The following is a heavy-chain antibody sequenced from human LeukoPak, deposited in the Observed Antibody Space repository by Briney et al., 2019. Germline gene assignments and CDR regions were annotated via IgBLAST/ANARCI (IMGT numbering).Heavy chain of an antibody. CDR3: ARGFYYYGLDV. J-gene: IGHJ6*02. Sequence: ASVKVSCKASGYTFTRYDINWVRQAPGQGLEWLGCMNPNNGNTGYAQKFQGRVTMTRSTSIDTAYMELNTLTSDDTAAYYCARGFYYYGLDVWGQGTTVTVSS. V-gene: IGHV1-8*01. CDR2: MNPNNGNT. CDR1: GYTFTRYD.